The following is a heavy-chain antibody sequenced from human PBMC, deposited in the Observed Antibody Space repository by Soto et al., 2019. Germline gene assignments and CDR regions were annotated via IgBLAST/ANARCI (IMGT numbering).Heavy chain of an antibody. Sequence: ASGKVSCKVSGYTLTELAMRWVRQAPGKGLEWMEGFDPEDGETIYAQKFQGRVTMTENTSTDTAYMELSSLRSEDTAVYYCATSIGRGDYDGRFDYWGQGTLVTVSS. V-gene: IGHV1-24*01. CDR1: GYTLTELA. D-gene: IGHD4-17*01. J-gene: IGHJ4*02. CDR3: ATSIGRGDYDGRFDY. CDR2: FDPEDGET.